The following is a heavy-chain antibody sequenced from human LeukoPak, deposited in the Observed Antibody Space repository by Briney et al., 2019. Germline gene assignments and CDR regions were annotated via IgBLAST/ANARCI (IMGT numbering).Heavy chain of an antibody. V-gene: IGHV4-59*01. CDR3: ARGGSAFDY. CDR1: GVSINSYY. Sequence: SETVSLTCTVSGVSINSYYWMWLWQPPGKELEWIEYIYYSGSTNYDPLLKSRVTISVDPSKNQFSLKLSSVTAADTAVYYCARGGSAFDYWGQGTLVTVSS. D-gene: IGHD3-16*01. J-gene: IGHJ4*02. CDR2: IYYSGST.